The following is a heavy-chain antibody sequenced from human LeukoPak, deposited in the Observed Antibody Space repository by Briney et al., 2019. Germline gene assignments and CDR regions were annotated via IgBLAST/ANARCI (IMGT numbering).Heavy chain of an antibody. CDR2: INHSGST. CDR3: AGEPQPRSNHCSGGSCYSGYFQH. CDR1: GGSFSGYY. D-gene: IGHD2-15*01. V-gene: IGHV4-34*01. Sequence: SETLSLTCAVYGGSFSGYYWSWIRQPPGKGLEWIGEINHSGSTNYNPSLKSRVTISVDTSKNQFSLKLSSVTAADTAVYYCAGEPQPRSNHCSGGSCYSGYFQHWGQGTLVTVSS. J-gene: IGHJ1*01.